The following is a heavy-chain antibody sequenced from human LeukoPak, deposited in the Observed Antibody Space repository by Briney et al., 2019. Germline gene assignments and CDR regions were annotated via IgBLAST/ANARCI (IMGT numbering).Heavy chain of an antibody. CDR2: ISSGSSTI. CDR3: ARDQYCGGDCSWVFDY. D-gene: IGHD2-21*02. CDR1: GFTFSSYS. J-gene: IGHJ4*02. Sequence: PGGSLRLSCAASGFTFSSYSMNWVRQAPGKGLEWVSYISSGSSTIHYADSVKGRFTISRDNGKSSLFLQMNGLRAEDTAVYYCARDQYCGGDCSWVFDYWGQGTLVTVSS. V-gene: IGHV3-48*04.